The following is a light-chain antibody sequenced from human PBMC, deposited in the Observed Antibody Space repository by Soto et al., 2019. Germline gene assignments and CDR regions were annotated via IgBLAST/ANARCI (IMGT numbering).Light chain of an antibody. J-gene: IGKJ4*01. CDR2: DAS. V-gene: IGKV1-39*01. CDR1: QSVFNH. CDR3: HQSSSTPLT. Sequence: DVQMTQSPCSLSASVGDSVTITCRASQSVFNHLSWFQQRPGKGPKLLIYDASSLHAGVPSRFSGSGYGTDFTLTISTVQPEDSAIYYCHQSSSTPLTFGGGTRVELK.